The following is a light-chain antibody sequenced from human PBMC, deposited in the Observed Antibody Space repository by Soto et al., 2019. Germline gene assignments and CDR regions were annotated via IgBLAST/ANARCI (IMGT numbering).Light chain of an antibody. CDR3: QQRSKWPPT. CDR2: DAS. CDR1: QSVSSY. V-gene: IGKV3-11*01. J-gene: IGKJ2*01. Sequence: EIVLTQSPATLSLSPGERATLSCRASQSVSSYLAWYQQKPGQAPRLLIYDASNRDTGIPARFSGSGFGTDFPLTISSQEPEDFAVYYCQQRSKWPPTFGKGTKHDIK.